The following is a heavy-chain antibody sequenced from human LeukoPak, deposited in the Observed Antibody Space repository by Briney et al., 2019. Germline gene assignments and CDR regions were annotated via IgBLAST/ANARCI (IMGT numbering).Heavy chain of an antibody. CDR3: ARSRRVPYSSGYYYGSSLKTYYFDY. Sequence: SETLSLTCAVYGGSFSGYYWSWIRQPPGKGLEWIGEINHSGSTNYNPSLKSRVTISVDTSKNQFSLKLSSVTAADTAVYYCARSRRVPYSSGYYYGSSLKTYYFDYWGQGTLVTVSS. D-gene: IGHD3-22*01. V-gene: IGHV4-34*01. J-gene: IGHJ4*02. CDR2: INHSGST. CDR1: GGSFSGYY.